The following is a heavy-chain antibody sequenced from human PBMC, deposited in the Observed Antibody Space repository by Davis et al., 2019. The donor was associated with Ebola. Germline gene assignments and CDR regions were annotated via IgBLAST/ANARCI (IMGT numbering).Heavy chain of an antibody. Sequence: PGGSLRLSCAASGFTFSDHYMDWVRQAPGKGLEWVGRARSRPNSYTAEYAASVKGRFTISRDDSKNSLSLQMNSLKSEDTAVYYCARARGYCSGGTCYFYALDVWGQGTTVTVSS. V-gene: IGHV3-72*01. D-gene: IGHD2-15*01. CDR2: ARSRPNSYTA. J-gene: IGHJ6*02. CDR1: GFTFSDHY. CDR3: ARARGYCSGGTCYFYALDV.